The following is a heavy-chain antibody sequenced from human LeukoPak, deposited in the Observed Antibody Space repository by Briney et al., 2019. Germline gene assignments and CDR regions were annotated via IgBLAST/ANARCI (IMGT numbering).Heavy chain of an antibody. J-gene: IGHJ3*02. CDR1: GFTFSSYA. CDR2: ISGSGGST. D-gene: IGHD3-16*01. CDR3: AKDGGSGDAFDI. V-gene: IGHV3-23*01. Sequence: GGSLRLSCAASGFTFSSYAMSWVRQAPGKGLEWVSAISGSGGSTYYADSVKGRFTTSRDNSKNTLYLQMNSLRAEDTAVYYCAKDGGSGDAFDIWGQGTMVTVSS.